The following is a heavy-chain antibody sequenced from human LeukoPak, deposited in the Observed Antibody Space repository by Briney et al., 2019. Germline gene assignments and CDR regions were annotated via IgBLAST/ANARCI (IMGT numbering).Heavy chain of an antibody. J-gene: IGHJ4*02. CDR1: GFTFSSYS. CDR3: ARDSFPPTEDSYYDFWSGYYRFEFPDY. Sequence: GGSLRLSCAASGFTFSSYSMNWVRQAPGKGLEWVSSISSSSSYIYYADSVKGRFTISRDNAKNSLYLQMNSLRAEDTAVYYCARDSFPPTEDSYYDFWSGYYRFEFPDYWGQGTLVTVSS. D-gene: IGHD3-3*01. CDR2: ISSSSSYI. V-gene: IGHV3-21*01.